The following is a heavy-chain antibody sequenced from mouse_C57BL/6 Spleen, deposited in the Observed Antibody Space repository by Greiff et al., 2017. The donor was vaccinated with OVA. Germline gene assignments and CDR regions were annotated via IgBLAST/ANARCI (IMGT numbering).Heavy chain of an antibody. D-gene: IGHD4-1*01. V-gene: IGHV1-62-2*01. CDR3: ARHEDGGLGRGYFDY. CDR2: FYPGSGSI. CDR1: GYTFTEYT. Sequence: VKLQESGAELVKPGASVKLSCKASGYTFTEYTIHWVKQRSGQGLEWIGWFYPGSGSIKYNEKFKDKATLTAEQSSITVYMELSRLTSEDSAVYFCARHEDGGLGRGYFDYWGQGTTLTVSS. J-gene: IGHJ2*01.